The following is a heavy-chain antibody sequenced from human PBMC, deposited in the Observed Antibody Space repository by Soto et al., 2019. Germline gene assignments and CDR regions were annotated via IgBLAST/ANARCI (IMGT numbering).Heavy chain of an antibody. V-gene: IGHV4-59*08. CDR2: IYYSGST. CDR3: ARHSSGWYEFDI. Sequence: PSVTQPLTWTVAGGSIDSLYWSWIRQPPGKGLEWIGYIYYSGSTNYNPSLKSRVNISVDTSKNQFSLKLSSVTAADTAMYYSARHSSGWYEFDIRGQGTIVTVSS. D-gene: IGHD6-19*01. J-gene: IGHJ3*02. CDR1: GGSIDSLY.